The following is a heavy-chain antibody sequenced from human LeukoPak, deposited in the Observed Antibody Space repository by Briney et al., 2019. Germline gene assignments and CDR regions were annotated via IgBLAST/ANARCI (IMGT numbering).Heavy chain of an antibody. V-gene: IGHV4-39*01. CDR1: GGSISSSSYY. Sequence: SETLSLTCTVSGGSISSSSYYWGWIRQPPGKGLEWIGSIYYSGSTYYNPSLKSRVTISVDTSKNQFSLKLSSVTAADTAVYYCARHSIVGATMVWIGGYGLSYFDYWGQGTLVTVSS. CDR2: IYYSGST. J-gene: IGHJ4*02. CDR3: ARHSIVGATMVWIGGYGLSYFDY. D-gene: IGHD1-26*01.